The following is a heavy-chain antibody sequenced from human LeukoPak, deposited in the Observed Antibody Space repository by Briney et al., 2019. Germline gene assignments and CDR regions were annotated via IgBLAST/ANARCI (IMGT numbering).Heavy chain of an antibody. V-gene: IGHV3-23*01. CDR2: ISGSGAGK. CDR1: GFTFSTYA. D-gene: IGHD1-7*01. CDR3: ARDGITCTRDY. Sequence: GGSLRLSCAASGFTFSTYAMTWVRQAPGKGLEWVSSISGSGAGKFYAAPVKGRFTTSRDNSKNTLYVQMNSLRAEDTAVYYCARDGITCTRDYWGQGALVTVSS. J-gene: IGHJ4*02.